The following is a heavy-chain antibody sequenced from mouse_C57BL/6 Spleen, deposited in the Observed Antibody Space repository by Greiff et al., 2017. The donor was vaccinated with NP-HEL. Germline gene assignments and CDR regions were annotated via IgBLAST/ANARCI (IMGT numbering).Heavy chain of an antibody. J-gene: IGHJ3*01. V-gene: IGHV1-85*01. CDR3: ARPSYYGSSGWFAY. CDR2: IYPRDGST. Sequence: VQLQQSGPELVKPGASVKLSCKASGYTFTSYDINWVKQRPGQGLEWIGWIYPRDGSTKYNEKFKGKATLTVDTSSSTAYMELHSLTSEDSAVYFCARPSYYGSSGWFAYWGQGTLVTVSA. D-gene: IGHD1-1*01. CDR1: GYTFTSYD.